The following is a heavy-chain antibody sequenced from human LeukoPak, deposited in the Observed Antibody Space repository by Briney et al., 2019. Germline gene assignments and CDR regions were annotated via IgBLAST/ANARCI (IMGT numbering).Heavy chain of an antibody. CDR2: IYYSGST. CDR1: GGSISSSTYY. Sequence: PSETLSLTCTVSGGSISSSTYYWGWNRQPPGKGLEWLGSIYYSGSTSYNPSLKSRVTISVDTSKNQFSLKLDSVTAADTAVYYCARNASDSGTSYFDYWGQGTLVTVS. J-gene: IGHJ4*02. CDR3: ARNASDSGTSYFDY. D-gene: IGHD1-26*01. V-gene: IGHV4-39*01.